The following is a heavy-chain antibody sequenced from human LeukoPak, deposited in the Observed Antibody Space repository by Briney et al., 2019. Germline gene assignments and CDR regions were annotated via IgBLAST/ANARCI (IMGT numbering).Heavy chain of an antibody. Sequence: PSETLSLTCAVYGGSFSGYYWSWIRQPLGKGLEWIGEINHSGSTNYNPSLKSRVTISVDTSKNQFSLKLSSVTAADTAVYYCASVRAVAPDYWGQGTLVTVSS. J-gene: IGHJ4*02. CDR2: INHSGST. V-gene: IGHV4-34*01. CDR1: GGSFSGYY. CDR3: ASVRAVAPDY. D-gene: IGHD6-19*01.